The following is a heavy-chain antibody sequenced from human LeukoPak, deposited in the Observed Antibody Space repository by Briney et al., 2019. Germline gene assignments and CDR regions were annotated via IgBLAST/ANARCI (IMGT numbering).Heavy chain of an antibody. V-gene: IGHV4-34*01. CDR2: INHSGST. J-gene: IGHJ6*02. D-gene: IGHD3-3*01. CDR1: GVSFSGYY. CDR3: ARGGSYFGVVTLFKYYYYYGMDV. Sequence: PSETLSLTCAVYGVSFSGYYWSWIRQPPGKGLEWIGEINHSGSTNYNPSLKSRVTISVDTSKNQFSLKLSSVTAADTAVYYCARGGSYFGVVTLFKYYYYYGMDVWGQGTTVTVSS.